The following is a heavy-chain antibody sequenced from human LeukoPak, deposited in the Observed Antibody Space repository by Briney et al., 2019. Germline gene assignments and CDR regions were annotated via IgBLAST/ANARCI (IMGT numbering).Heavy chain of an antibody. Sequence: SETLSLTCAVYGGSFSGYYWSWIRQPPGKGLEWIGEINHSGSTNYNPSLKSRVTISVDTSKNQFSLKLSSVTAADTAVYYCARDRESSGWQYYFDYWGQGTLVTVSS. J-gene: IGHJ4*02. CDR1: GGSFSGYY. CDR3: ARDRESSGWQYYFDY. CDR2: INHSGST. D-gene: IGHD6-19*01. V-gene: IGHV4-34*01.